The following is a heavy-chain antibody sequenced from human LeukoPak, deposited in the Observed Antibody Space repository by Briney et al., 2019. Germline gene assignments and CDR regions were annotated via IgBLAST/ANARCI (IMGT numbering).Heavy chain of an antibody. CDR1: GGSIRNSYYH. J-gene: IGHJ3*01. Sequence: SETLSLTCTVSGGSIRNSYYHWGWIRQPPGKGLEWIGSIYYSGATYFNPSLRSRVTISIETSKNQISLKLNSVVAADTAVYYCARDLRSYSTSSGLVERLTFDLWGQGTLVTVSS. D-gene: IGHD6-6*01. CDR3: ARDLRSYSTSSGLVERLTFDL. V-gene: IGHV4-39*07. CDR2: IYYSGAT.